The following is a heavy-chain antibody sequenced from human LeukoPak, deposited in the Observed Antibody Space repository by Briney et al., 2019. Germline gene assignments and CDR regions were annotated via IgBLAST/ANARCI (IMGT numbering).Heavy chain of an antibody. D-gene: IGHD6-19*01. CDR3: AREEIFRVAVAGNWVDY. J-gene: IGHJ4*02. CDR2: ICNDESNK. V-gene: IGHV3-30*04. Sequence: PGGSLRLSCAASGFTFSSYGMNWVRQAPGEGLEWVAFICNDESNKYYADSVKGRFTISRDNSKNTLYLQMNSLRAEDTAVYYCAREEIFRVAVAGNWVDYWGQGTLVTVSS. CDR1: GFTFSSYG.